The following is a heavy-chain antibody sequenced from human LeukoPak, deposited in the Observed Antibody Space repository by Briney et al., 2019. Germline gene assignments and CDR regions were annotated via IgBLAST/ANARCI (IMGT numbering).Heavy chain of an antibody. CDR3: ARAAGDSSAWMDY. CDR2: IIPIFGTA. D-gene: IGHD6-19*01. Sequence: WASVKVSCKASGGTFSSYAISWVRQAPGQGLEWMGGIIPIFGTANYAQKFQGRVTITADESTSTAYMELSSLRSEDTAVYYCARAAGDSSAWMDYWGQGTLVTVSS. CDR1: GGTFSSYA. V-gene: IGHV1-69*13. J-gene: IGHJ4*02.